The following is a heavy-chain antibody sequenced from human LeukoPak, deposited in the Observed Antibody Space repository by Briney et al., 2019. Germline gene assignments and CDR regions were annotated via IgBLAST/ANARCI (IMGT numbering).Heavy chain of an antibody. Sequence: GGSLRLSCAASGFIFSSYWMSWVRQAPGKGLEWVANIKEDGSEKKCVDSVKGRFTISRDNAKNSLYPQMNSLRAEDTAVYYCARVQVSGIRPYGVDVWGQGTTVTVAS. CDR3: ARVQVSGIRPYGVDV. CDR1: GFIFSSYW. J-gene: IGHJ6*02. V-gene: IGHV3-7*05. CDR2: IKEDGSEK. D-gene: IGHD2-15*01.